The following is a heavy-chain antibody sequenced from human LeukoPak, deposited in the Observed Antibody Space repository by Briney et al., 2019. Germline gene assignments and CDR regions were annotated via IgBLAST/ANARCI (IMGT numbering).Heavy chain of an antibody. Sequence: SVKVSCKASGYTFTSYGISWVRQAPGQGLEWMGGIILIFGTANYAQKFQGRVTITADESTSTAYMGLSSLRSEDTAVYYCARDGKRNYYDSSGYYPLSWFDPWGQGTLVTVSS. J-gene: IGHJ5*02. CDR3: ARDGKRNYYDSSGYYPLSWFDP. D-gene: IGHD3-22*01. CDR2: IILIFGTA. V-gene: IGHV1-69*13. CDR1: GYTFTSYG.